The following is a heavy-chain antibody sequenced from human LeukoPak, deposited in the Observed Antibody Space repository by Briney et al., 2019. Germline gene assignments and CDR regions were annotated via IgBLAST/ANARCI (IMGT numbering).Heavy chain of an antibody. Sequence: GASVKVSCKASGYTFTSYGISWVRQAPGQGLEWMGWISAYNGNTNYAQKLQGRVTMTTDTSTSTAYMELRSLRSDDTAVYYCAREKMTRGPDPLSGYYYGMDVWGKGTTVTVSS. CDR1: GYTFTSYG. J-gene: IGHJ6*04. V-gene: IGHV1-18*04. CDR3: AREKMTRGPDPLSGYYYGMDV. D-gene: IGHD2/OR15-2a*01. CDR2: ISAYNGNT.